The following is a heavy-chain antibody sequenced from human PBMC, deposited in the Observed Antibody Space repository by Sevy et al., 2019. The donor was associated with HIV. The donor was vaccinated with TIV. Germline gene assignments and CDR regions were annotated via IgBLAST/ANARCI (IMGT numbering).Heavy chain of an antibody. Sequence: GGSLRLSCAASGFTFSSYGMSWVRQAPGKGLEWVSVISDIGNTYYADSVKGRFTMSRDNSKNTLYLQMNSLRAEDTAVYYWARWLAALPGYYYAVDVWGQGTTVTVSS. CDR3: ARWLAALPGYYYAVDV. CDR1: GFTFSSYG. D-gene: IGHD6-19*01. V-gene: IGHV3-23*01. CDR2: ISDIGNT. J-gene: IGHJ6*02.